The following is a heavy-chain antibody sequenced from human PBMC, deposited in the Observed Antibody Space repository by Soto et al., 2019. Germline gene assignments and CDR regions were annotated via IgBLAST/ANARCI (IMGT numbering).Heavy chain of an antibody. CDR1: GYTFTSYG. Sequence: ASVKVSCKASGYTFTSYGISWVRQAPGQGLEWMGWINPNSGGTNYAQKFQGWVTMTRDTSISTAYMELSRLRSDDTAVYYCARDTEYSSFAFDYWGQGTLVTVSS. V-gene: IGHV1-2*04. D-gene: IGHD6-6*01. CDR2: INPNSGGT. J-gene: IGHJ4*02. CDR3: ARDTEYSSFAFDY.